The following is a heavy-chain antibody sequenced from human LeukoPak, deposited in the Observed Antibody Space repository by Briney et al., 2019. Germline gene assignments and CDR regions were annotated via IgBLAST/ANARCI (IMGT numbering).Heavy chain of an antibody. CDR1: GYSFTSYW. D-gene: IGHD6-19*01. Sequence: GESLKISCKGSGYSFTSYWIGWVRQMPGKGLEWMGMICPGDSDTRYSPSFQGQVTISADKSISTAYLQWSSLKASDTAMYYCARLHRYRYSSGWYGDYWGQGTLVTVSS. CDR2: ICPGDSDT. J-gene: IGHJ4*02. V-gene: IGHV5-51*01. CDR3: ARLHRYRYSSGWYGDY.